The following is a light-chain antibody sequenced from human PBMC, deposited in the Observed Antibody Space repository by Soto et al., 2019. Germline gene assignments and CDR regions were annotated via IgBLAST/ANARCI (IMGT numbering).Light chain of an antibody. V-gene: IGKV1-39*01. J-gene: IGKJ3*01. CDR2: DAS. CDR1: QSISNY. Sequence: DIQMTQSPSSLSASVGDRVTITGRASQSISNYLNWYPQKPGKATRLLIFDASNLQSGGPSRFSGSGSGTDFTVTISSLQPQDLATYDGQGSSNTLTFTLRQATKVDI. CDR3: QGSSNTLTFT.